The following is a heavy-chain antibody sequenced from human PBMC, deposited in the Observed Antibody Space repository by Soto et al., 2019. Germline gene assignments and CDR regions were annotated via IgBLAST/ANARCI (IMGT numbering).Heavy chain of an antibody. CDR2: IWNDGNGY. CDR1: GFNFNNYG. V-gene: IGHV3-33*01. D-gene: IGHD6-13*01. CDR3: ARRQISPPTRGAASARGGMDV. J-gene: IGHJ6*02. Sequence: QVQLVESGGGVVQPGRSLRLSCAASGFNFNNYGMHWVRQAPGKGLEWVAVIWNDGNGYYYANSVKGRFTISRANSKNTLYLQMSSLRAEDTAVYYCARRQISPPTRGAASARGGMDVWGQGTTVTVSS.